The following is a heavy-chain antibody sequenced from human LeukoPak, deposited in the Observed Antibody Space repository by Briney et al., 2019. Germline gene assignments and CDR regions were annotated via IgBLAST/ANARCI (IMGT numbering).Heavy chain of an antibody. D-gene: IGHD5-18*01. CDR3: ASATAMVTAFDY. CDR2: IIPILGIA. J-gene: IGHJ4*02. CDR1: GGTFSSYA. V-gene: IGHV1-69*04. Sequence: SVKVSCKASGGTFSSYAISWVRQAPGQGLERMGRIIPILGIANYAQKFQGRVTITADKSTSTAYMELSSLRSEDTAVYYCASATAMVTAFDYWGQGTLVTVSS.